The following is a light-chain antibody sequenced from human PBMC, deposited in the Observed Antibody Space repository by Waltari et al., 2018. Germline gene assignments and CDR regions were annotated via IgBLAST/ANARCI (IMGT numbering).Light chain of an antibody. Sequence: DIVLTQSPLFLPVTPGAPASLSCRSSQSLLHSSGYTFLDWYLQKPGQSPQLLIYLVSNRASGVPDRFSGSGSGTDFTLKISRVEAEDVGVYYCMQARQTPWTFGQGTKVEIK. CDR1: QSLLHSSGYTF. V-gene: IGKV2-28*01. CDR3: MQARQTPWT. CDR2: LVS. J-gene: IGKJ1*01.